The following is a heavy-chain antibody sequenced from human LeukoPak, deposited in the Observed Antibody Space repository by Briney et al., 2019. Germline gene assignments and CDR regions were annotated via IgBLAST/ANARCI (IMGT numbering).Heavy chain of an antibody. J-gene: IGHJ3*02. V-gene: IGHV4-61*01. CDR3: AGGGWSSHAFDI. CDR1: GGSVSSGSYY. Sequence: SETLSLTCTVSGGSVSSGSYYWSWIRQPPGRGLEWIVYIYYSVSTNYNPSLKSRVTISVDTSKNQFSLKLSSVTAADTAVYYCAGGGWSSHAFDIWGQGTMVTVSS. CDR2: IYYSVST. D-gene: IGHD2-15*01.